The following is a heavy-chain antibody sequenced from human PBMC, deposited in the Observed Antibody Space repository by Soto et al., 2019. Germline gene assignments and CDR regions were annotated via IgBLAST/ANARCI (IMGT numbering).Heavy chain of an antibody. CDR2: INPNSGGT. J-gene: IGHJ6*02. CDR1: GYTFTGYY. V-gene: IGHV1-2*04. D-gene: IGHD1-26*01. CDR3: ARDTVVGATSYYYYGMDV. Sequence: ASVKVSCKASGYTFTGYYMHWVRQAPGQGLEWMGWINPNSGGTNYAQKFQGWVTMTRDTSISTAYMELSRLRSEDTAVYYCARDTVVGATSYYYYGMDVWGQGTAVTVSS.